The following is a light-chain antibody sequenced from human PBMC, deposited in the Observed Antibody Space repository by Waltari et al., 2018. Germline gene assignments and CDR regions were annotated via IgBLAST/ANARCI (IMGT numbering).Light chain of an antibody. CDR2: GAS. CDR3: QKYDRLPAT. V-gene: IGKV3-20*01. Sequence: EIVLTQSPGTLSLSTGERGTLSCRASQSVSRFLAWYQQKPGQAPRLLIYGASTRATGIPDRLSGGGSATDFSLTISRLDPEYVAVYYCQKYDRLPATFGQGTKVDIK. CDR1: QSVSRF. J-gene: IGKJ1*01.